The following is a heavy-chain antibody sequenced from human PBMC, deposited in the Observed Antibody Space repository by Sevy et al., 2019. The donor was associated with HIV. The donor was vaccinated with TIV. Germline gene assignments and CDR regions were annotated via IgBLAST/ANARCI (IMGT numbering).Heavy chain of an antibody. CDR2: ISYDGSNK. Sequence: GGSLRLSCAASGFTFSSYAMHWVRQAPGKGLEWVAVISYDGSNKYYADSVKGRFTISRDSSKNTLYLQMNSLRAEDTAVYYCARDDVGCSSTSCYGFDYWGQGTLVTVSS. J-gene: IGHJ4*02. CDR3: ARDDVGCSSTSCYGFDY. V-gene: IGHV3-30-3*01. CDR1: GFTFSSYA. D-gene: IGHD2-2*01.